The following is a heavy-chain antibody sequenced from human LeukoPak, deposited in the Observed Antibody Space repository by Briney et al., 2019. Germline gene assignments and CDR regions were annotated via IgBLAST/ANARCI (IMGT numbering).Heavy chain of an antibody. CDR1: GYSISSGYY. V-gene: IGHV4-38-2*02. D-gene: IGHD4-17*01. Sequence: KPSETLSLTCTVSGYSISSGYYWGWIRQPPGKGLEWIGSIYHSGSTYYNPSLKSRVTISVDTSKNQFSLKLSSVTAADTAVYYCARVTTVGGPPSFDYWGQGTLVTVSS. CDR3: ARVTTVGGPPSFDY. CDR2: IYHSGST. J-gene: IGHJ4*02.